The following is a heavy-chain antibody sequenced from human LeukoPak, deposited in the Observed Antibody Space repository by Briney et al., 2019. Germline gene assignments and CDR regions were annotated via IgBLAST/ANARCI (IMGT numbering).Heavy chain of an antibody. CDR1: GGSISSYY. CDR2: IYYSGST. Sequence: PSETLSLTCTVSGGSISSYYWSWIRQPPGKGLEWIGHIYYSGSTNYNPSLKSRVTISVDTSKNQFSLKLSSVTAADTAVYYCARGVRSRYYYYYMDVWGKGTTVTVSS. CDR3: ARGVRSRYYYYYMDV. J-gene: IGHJ6*03. D-gene: IGHD3-3*01. V-gene: IGHV4-59*12.